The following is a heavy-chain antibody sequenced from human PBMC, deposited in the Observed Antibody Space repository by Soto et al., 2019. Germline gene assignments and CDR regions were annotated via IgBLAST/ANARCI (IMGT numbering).Heavy chain of an antibody. D-gene: IGHD3-10*01. CDR1: GGSISSGGYY. CDR2: IYYSGSN. Sequence: QVQLQESGPGLVKPSQTLSLTCTVSGGSISSGGYYWSWIRQHPGKGLEWIGYIYYSGSNYYNLSLKRRVTKSVDTSKNQFALKLSSVTAADSAVYYCARGGITMVRVWGQGTLVTVSS. CDR3: ARGGITMVRV. J-gene: IGHJ4*02. V-gene: IGHV4-31*03.